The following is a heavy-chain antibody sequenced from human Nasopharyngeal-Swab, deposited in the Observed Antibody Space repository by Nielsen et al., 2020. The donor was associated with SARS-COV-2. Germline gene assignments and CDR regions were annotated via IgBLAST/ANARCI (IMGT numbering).Heavy chain of an antibody. D-gene: IGHD4-17*01. CDR1: GFTFDDYA. Sequence: GGSLRLSCAASGFTFDDYAMHWVRQAPGKGLEWVSGISWNSGSIGYADSVKGRFTISRDNAKNSLYLQMNSLRAEDTALYYCATAPPIRYGEETGWFDPWGQGTLVTVSS. CDR2: ISWNSGSI. CDR3: ATAPPIRYGEETGWFDP. V-gene: IGHV3-9*01. J-gene: IGHJ5*02.